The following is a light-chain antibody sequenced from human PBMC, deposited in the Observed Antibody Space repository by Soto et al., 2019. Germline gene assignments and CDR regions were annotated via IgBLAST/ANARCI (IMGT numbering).Light chain of an antibody. CDR3: CSFAXXXXXXV. V-gene: IGLV2-11*01. Sequence: QSALTQPRSVSGSPGQSVTISCTGTSSDVGGYNYVSWYQQHPGKAPKLMIYDVTKRPSGVPDRFSGSKSGNTASLTISGLQAEDEADYYCCSFAXXXXXXVXXGGTKL. CDR2: DVT. J-gene: IGLJ2*01. CDR1: SSDVGGYNY.